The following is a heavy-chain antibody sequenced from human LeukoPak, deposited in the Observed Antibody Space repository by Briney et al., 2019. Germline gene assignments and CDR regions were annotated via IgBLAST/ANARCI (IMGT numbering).Heavy chain of an antibody. CDR3: ARGPRPVPAAAGSYHI. D-gene: IGHD6-13*01. J-gene: IGHJ3*02. CDR1: GGSISSYY. V-gene: IGHV4-59*01. Sequence: SETLSLTCTVSGGSISSYYWSWIRQPPGKGLEWIGYIYYSGSTNYNPSLKSRVTISVDTSKNQFSLKLSSVTAADTAVYYCARGPRPVPAAAGSYHIWGQGTLVSVSS. CDR2: IYYSGST.